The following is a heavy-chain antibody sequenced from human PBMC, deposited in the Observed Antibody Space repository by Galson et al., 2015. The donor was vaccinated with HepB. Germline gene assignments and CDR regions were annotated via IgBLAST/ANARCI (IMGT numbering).Heavy chain of an antibody. Sequence: SVKVSCKASGGTFSSYAISWVRQAPGQGLEWMGGIIPIFGTANYAQKFQGRVTITADESTSTAYMELSSLRSEDTAVYYCASSATSDYYDSSGYYYGPGPYYYMDVWGKGTTVTVSS. CDR3: ASSATSDYYDSSGYYYGPGPYYYMDV. J-gene: IGHJ6*03. CDR2: IIPIFGTA. CDR1: GGTFSSYA. V-gene: IGHV1-69*13. D-gene: IGHD3-22*01.